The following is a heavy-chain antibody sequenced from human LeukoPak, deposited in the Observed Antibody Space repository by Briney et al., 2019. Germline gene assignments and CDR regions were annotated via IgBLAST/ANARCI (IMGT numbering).Heavy chain of an antibody. J-gene: IGHJ4*02. CDR1: GFPFSSYS. Sequence: GGSLRLSCAAPGFPFSSYSMNWVRQAPGKGLEWVSSISSSSSYIYYADSVKGRFTISRDNAKNSLYLQMNSLRAEDTAVYYCARGAVAGYFDYWGQGTLVTVSS. D-gene: IGHD6-19*01. V-gene: IGHV3-21*01. CDR3: ARGAVAGYFDY. CDR2: ISSSSSYI.